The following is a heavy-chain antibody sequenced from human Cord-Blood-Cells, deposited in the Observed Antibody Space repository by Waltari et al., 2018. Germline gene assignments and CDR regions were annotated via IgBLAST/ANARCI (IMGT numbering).Heavy chain of an antibody. J-gene: IGHJ4*02. Sequence: QVQLVQAGAEVKKPGASVKVPCKASGYTFTSYGISWGQQAPGQGLEWMGWISAYNGNTNYAQKLQGRVTMTTDTSTSTAYMELRSLRSDDTAVYYCARVEGYYGSGSYDYWGQGTMVTVSS. V-gene: IGHV1-18*01. CDR3: ARVEGYYGSGSYDY. D-gene: IGHD3-10*01. CDR2: ISAYNGNT. CDR1: GYTFTSYG.